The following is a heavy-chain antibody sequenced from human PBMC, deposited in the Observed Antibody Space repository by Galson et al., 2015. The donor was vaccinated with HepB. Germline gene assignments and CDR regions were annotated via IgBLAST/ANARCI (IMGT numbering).Heavy chain of an antibody. Sequence: SLRLSCAASGFTFSSYAMNWVRQAPGEGLEWVSTTSGGGGSTNYADSVRGRFLMSRDNSKNTLYLEMNSLRAEDTAVYYCARDPGTLGARYFDLWGPGTLVIVSS. CDR3: ARDPGTLGARYFDL. D-gene: IGHD1-26*01. CDR1: GFTFSSYA. CDR2: TSGGGGST. J-gene: IGHJ2*01. V-gene: IGHV3-23*01.